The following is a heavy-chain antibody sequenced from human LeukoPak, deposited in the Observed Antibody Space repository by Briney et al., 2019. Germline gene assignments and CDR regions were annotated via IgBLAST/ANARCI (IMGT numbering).Heavy chain of an antibody. Sequence: PGGSLRLTCAASGFTFSSYSMSWVRQAPGKGLEWVSGITDNAVKTYYADSVKGRFTISRDNSKNTVFLQMNNLRAEDTAVYYCAKRGLKGTKEFDNWGQGTLVTVSS. D-gene: IGHD1-7*01. J-gene: IGHJ4*02. CDR2: ITDNAVKT. CDR1: GFTFSSYS. V-gene: IGHV3-23*01. CDR3: AKRGLKGTKEFDN.